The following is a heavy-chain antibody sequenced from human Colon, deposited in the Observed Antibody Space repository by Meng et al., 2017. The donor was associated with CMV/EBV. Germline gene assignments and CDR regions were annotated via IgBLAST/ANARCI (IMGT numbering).Heavy chain of an antibody. J-gene: IGHJ1*01. Sequence: QVQAVTSGAEVKKPGASAKVSCKASGYTFTNYGISWVRQAPGQGLEWMGWISAYTGDTYYAQKFQGRVTMTTDTSTSTAYMELRSLRSDDTAVYYCVRESQSGSYIYLQHWGQGTLVTVSS. D-gene: IGHD1-26*01. CDR2: ISAYTGDT. V-gene: IGHV1-18*01. CDR1: GYTFTNYG. CDR3: VRESQSGSYIYLQH.